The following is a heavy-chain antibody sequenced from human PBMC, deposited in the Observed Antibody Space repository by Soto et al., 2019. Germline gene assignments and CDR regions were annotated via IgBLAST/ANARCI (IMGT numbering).Heavy chain of an antibody. Sequence: GGSLRLSCAASGFTFSNAWMNWVRQAPGKGLEWVGGIKNKTDGWTNEYAATVKGRFTISRADSKNTLYMQMNSLKTEDAAVYYCTTDAYYDSPDALDIWGQGTMVTVSS. CDR3: TTDAYYDSPDALDI. D-gene: IGHD3-22*01. J-gene: IGHJ3*02. CDR2: IKNKTDGWTN. CDR1: GFTFSNAW. V-gene: IGHV3-15*07.